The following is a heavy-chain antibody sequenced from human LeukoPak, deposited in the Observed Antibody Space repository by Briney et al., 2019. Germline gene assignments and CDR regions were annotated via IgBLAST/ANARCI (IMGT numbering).Heavy chain of an antibody. D-gene: IGHD6-19*01. CDR2: ISSSGNTI. Sequence: GGSLRLSCAAAGFTFSRYEMNRGRQAPGKGLEWVSYISSSGNTIYYADSVKGRFTISRDNAKNSLYLQMNSLTAEDTAVYYSARDLVAVAHFDFWVQRTLVTVSS. CDR3: ARDLVAVAHFDF. V-gene: IGHV3-48*03. CDR1: GFTFSRYE. J-gene: IGHJ4*02.